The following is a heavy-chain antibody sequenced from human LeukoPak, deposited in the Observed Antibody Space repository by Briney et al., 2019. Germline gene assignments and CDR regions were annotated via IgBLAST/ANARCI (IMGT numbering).Heavy chain of an antibody. Sequence: SETLSLTCTVSGGSISSSSYYWGWIRQPPGKGLEWIGSIYYSGSTYYNPSLKSRVTISVDTSKNQYSLKLSSVTAADTAVYYCARVSGYDWESSYDYWGQGTLVTVSS. D-gene: IGHD5-12*01. J-gene: IGHJ4*02. CDR1: GGSISSSSYY. CDR3: ARVSGYDWESSYDY. CDR2: IYYSGST. V-gene: IGHV4-39*07.